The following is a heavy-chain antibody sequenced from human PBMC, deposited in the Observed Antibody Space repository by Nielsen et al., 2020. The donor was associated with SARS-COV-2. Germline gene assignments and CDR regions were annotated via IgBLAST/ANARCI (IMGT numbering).Heavy chain of an antibody. CDR3: ARDCSGGSCYYYYGMDV. CDR1: GFTFSSYS. Sequence: GGSLRLSCAASGFTFSSYSMNWVRQAPGKGLEWVSYISSSGSTIYYADSVKGRFTISRDNAKNPLYLQMNSLRAEDTAVYYCARDCSGGSCYYYYGMDVWGQGTTVTVSS. V-gene: IGHV3-48*04. J-gene: IGHJ6*02. D-gene: IGHD2-15*01. CDR2: ISSSGSTI.